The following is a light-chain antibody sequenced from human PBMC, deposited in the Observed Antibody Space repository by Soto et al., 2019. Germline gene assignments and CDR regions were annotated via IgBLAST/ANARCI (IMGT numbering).Light chain of an antibody. Sequence: EIVMTQSPATLSVSPGESATLSCRASQSVYNNLAWYQQKPGQAPRLLIYGASTRATGIPARFSGSGSGTEFTLTISSLQSEDFAVYFCQQHNNWPPVTFGPGTKVDIK. V-gene: IGKV3-15*01. CDR3: QQHNNWPPVT. CDR2: GAS. CDR1: QSVYNN. J-gene: IGKJ3*01.